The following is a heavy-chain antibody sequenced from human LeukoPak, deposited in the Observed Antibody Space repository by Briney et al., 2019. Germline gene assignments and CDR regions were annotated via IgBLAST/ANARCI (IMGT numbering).Heavy chain of an antibody. V-gene: IGHV3-11*06. CDR3: GRYGLGYYYMDV. J-gene: IGHJ6*03. Sequence: GGSLRLSCAASGFTFTDSYMTWVRQAPGKGLEWLSYISGSGDDTNYADSVKGRFTISRDNAKNSLYLQMNSLRAEDTAVYYCGRYGLGYYYMDVWGKGTTVTVSS. D-gene: IGHD6-19*01. CDR1: GFTFTDSY. CDR2: ISGSGDDT.